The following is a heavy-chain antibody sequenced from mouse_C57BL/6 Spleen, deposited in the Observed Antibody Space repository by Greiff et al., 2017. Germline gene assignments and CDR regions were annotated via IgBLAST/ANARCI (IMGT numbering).Heavy chain of an antibody. CDR2: ISSGGSYT. J-gene: IGHJ4*01. V-gene: IGHV5-6*01. CDR3: ARHRGYAMDY. Sequence: EVQLVESGGDLVKPGGSLKLSCAASGFTFSSYGMSWVRQTPDKRLEWVATISSGGSYTYYPDSVKGRFTISRDNAKNTLYLQMSSLKSEDTAMYYCARHRGYAMDYWGQGTSVTVSS. CDR1: GFTFSSYG.